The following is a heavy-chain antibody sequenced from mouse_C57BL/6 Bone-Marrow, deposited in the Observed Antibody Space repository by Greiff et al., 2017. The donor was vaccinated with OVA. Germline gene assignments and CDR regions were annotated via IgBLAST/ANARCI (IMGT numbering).Heavy chain of an antibody. CDR1: GFTFTDYY. D-gene: IGHD4-1*01. CDR2: IRNKANGYTT. CDR3: ARELGMFAY. Sequence: DVQLVESGGGLVQPGGSLSLSCAASGFTFTDYYMSWVRQPPGKALEWLGFIRNKANGYTTEYSASVKGRFTISRDNSQSILYLQMNALRAEDSATYYCARELGMFAYWGQGTLVTVSA. V-gene: IGHV7-3*01. J-gene: IGHJ3*01.